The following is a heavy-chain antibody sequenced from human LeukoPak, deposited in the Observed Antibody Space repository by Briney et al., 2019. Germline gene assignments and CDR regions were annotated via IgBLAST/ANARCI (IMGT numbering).Heavy chain of an antibody. Sequence: SETLSLTCTVSGVSISSSNYYWGWIRQPPGKGLEWIRYMSYSGGTNCNPSLKSRVTISVDTSKNQFSLNLRSVTAADTAVYYCAGRSLECSGPYFDPWGQGTLVTVSS. CDR1: GVSISSSNYY. V-gene: IGHV4-61*05. J-gene: IGHJ5*02. D-gene: IGHD3-3*01. CDR3: AGRSLECSGPYFDP. CDR2: MSYSGGT.